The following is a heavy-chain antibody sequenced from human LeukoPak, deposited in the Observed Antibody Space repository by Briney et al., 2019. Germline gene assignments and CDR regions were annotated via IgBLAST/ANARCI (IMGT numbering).Heavy chain of an antibody. J-gene: IGHJ5*02. D-gene: IGHD6-19*01. V-gene: IGHV3-23*01. CDR1: GFTFSNYA. CDR2: ISGSGGST. CDR3: ANPHTSDWYINS. Sequence: PGGSLRLSCAASGFTFSNYAMNWVRQAPGKGLELVSAISGSGGSTFYADSVKGRFSISRYNSKNTLYLQMNSLRADDTAVYYCANPHTSDWYINSWGQGALVTVSS.